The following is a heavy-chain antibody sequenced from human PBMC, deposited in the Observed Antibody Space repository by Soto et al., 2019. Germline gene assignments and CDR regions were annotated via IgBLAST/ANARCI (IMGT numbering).Heavy chain of an antibody. Sequence: PGGSLRLSCAASGFTFSSYWMHWVRQAPGKGLVWVSRINSDGSSTSYAHSVKGRFTISRDNAKNTLYLQMNSLRAEDTAVYYCARDSRRITIFGVARFRPSYGMDVWGQGTTVTVSS. CDR2: INSDGSST. J-gene: IGHJ6*02. D-gene: IGHD3-3*01. V-gene: IGHV3-74*01. CDR3: ARDSRRITIFGVARFRPSYGMDV. CDR1: GFTFSSYW.